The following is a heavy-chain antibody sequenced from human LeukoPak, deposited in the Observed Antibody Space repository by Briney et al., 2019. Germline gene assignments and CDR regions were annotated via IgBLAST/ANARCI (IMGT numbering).Heavy chain of an antibody. CDR2: INPSGGST. CDR3: ASFIGDPRSPPYYYYYMDV. CDR1: GYTFTSYY. V-gene: IGHV1-46*01. J-gene: IGHJ6*03. Sequence: ASVKVSCKASGYTFTSYYMHWVRQAPGQGLEWMGIINPSGGSTSYAQKFQGRVTMTRDTSTSTVYMELSSLRSEDTAVYYCASFIGDPRSPPYYYYYMDVWGKGTTVTVSS. D-gene: IGHD3-16*01.